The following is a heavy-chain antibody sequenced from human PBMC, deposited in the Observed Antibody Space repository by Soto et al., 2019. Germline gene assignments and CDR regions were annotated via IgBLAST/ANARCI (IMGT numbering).Heavy chain of an antibody. Sequence: SETLSLTCTVSGGSISSSSYYWGWIRQPPGKGLEWIGSIYYSGSTYYNPSLQSRVTMSLDTSKNQFSLRLTSVTAADTAVYYCARGQRFSDWFDPWGQGTLVTVSS. CDR3: ARGQRFSDWFDP. CDR2: IYYSGST. D-gene: IGHD3-3*01. J-gene: IGHJ5*02. CDR1: GGSISSSSYY. V-gene: IGHV4-39*07.